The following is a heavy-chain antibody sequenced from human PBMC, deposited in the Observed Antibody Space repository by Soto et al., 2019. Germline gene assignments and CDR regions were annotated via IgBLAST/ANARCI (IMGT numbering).Heavy chain of an antibody. CDR1: GFTFSFYA. D-gene: IGHD3-16*01. J-gene: IGHJ4*02. Sequence: LRLSCAASGFTFSFYAVHWVRQAPGKGLEWVAVISYNGRNKHYVDSVKGRFTISRDNSQDTLYLQMDSLRPDDTAVYYCARQAKIGDRSQFYFDSWGQGTLVTVSS. CDR3: ARQAKIGDRSQFYFDS. V-gene: IGHV3-30*04. CDR2: ISYNGRNK.